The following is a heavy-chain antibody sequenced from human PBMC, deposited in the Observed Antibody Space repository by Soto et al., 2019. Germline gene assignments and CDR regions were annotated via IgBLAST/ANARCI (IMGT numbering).Heavy chain of an antibody. J-gene: IGHJ6*02. CDR1: GFTFSSYA. Sequence: EVQLLESGGGLVQPGGSLRLSCAASGFTFSSYAMSWVRQAPGKGLEWVSAISGSGGSTYYADSVKGRFTISRDNSKNTLYLQMNSLRAEDTAVYYCANDGDGWGGMDVWGQGTTVTVSS. D-gene: IGHD3-16*01. CDR2: ISGSGGST. V-gene: IGHV3-23*01. CDR3: ANDGDGWGGMDV.